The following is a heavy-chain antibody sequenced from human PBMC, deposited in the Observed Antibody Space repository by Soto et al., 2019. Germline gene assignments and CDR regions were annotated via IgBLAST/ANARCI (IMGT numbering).Heavy chain of an antibody. D-gene: IGHD1-20*01. V-gene: IGHV1-69*06. CDR2: LIPLHNTS. Sequence: QVQLLQSGAEVKKPGSSVKVSSKVSGGAFNNYALNWVRHGPGQGLEWLGGLIPLHNTSNYLLKFLGRVTVTADISSTTVYMELNSLTSDDTATYYCASWSNWNPLYYDGLDVWGQGTTVTVSS. CDR3: ASWSNWNPLYYDGLDV. CDR1: GGAFNNYA. J-gene: IGHJ6*02.